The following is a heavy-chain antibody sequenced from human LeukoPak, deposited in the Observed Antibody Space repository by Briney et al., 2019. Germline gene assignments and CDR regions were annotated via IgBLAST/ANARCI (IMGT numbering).Heavy chain of an antibody. J-gene: IGHJ4*02. CDR3: ARDQDGYGNYFDY. CDR2: IWYDGSNK. V-gene: IGHV3-33*01. CDR1: GFTFSSYG. Sequence: GRSLRLSCAASGFTFSSYGMHWVRQAPGKGLEWVAVIWYDGSNKYYADSVKGRFTISRDNSKNTLYLQMNSLRAEDTAVYYCARDQDGYGNYFDYWGQGTLVTVSS. D-gene: IGHD4-17*01.